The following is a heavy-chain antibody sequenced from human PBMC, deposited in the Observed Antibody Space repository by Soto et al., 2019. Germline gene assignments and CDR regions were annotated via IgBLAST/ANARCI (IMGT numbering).Heavy chain of an antibody. CDR1: GGSIRRSGYF. V-gene: IGHV4-31*03. J-gene: IGHJ4*02. CDR3: ARSSRSYFVY. CDR2: IYDSGST. Sequence: QVQLRESGPGLVKPSQTLSLTCYVSGGSIRRSGYFWSWIRQHPGKGLEWIGYIYDSGSTYYNPSLKSRVSLSVDTSKNQFSLNLTSVTAADTAMYYCARSSRSYFVYWGQGTLVTVSS.